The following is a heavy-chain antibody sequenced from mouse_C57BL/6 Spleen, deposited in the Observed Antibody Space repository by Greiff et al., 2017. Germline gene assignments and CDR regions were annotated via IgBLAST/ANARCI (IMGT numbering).Heavy chain of an antibody. J-gene: IGHJ2*01. CDR3: ARWSYGSSYNFDY. CDR2: IDPSDSYT. Sequence: QVSLPPLCAELLLPGASVKLFFKASCYPFSSHWMPWVKQRPGQGLEWIGEIDPSDSYTNYNQKFKGKSTFTVDKSSSTAYMQLSSLTSEDSAVYYCARWSYGSSYNFDYWGQGTTLTVSS. D-gene: IGHD1-1*01. CDR1: CYPFSSHW. V-gene: IGHV1-69*01.